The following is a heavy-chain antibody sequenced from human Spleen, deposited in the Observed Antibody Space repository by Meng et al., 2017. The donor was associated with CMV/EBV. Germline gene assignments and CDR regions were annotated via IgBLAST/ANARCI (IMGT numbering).Heavy chain of an antibody. D-gene: IGHD3-3*01. V-gene: IGHV3-21*01. Sequence: GGSLRLSCTASGFTFSSYSMNWVRQAPGKGLEWVSSISSSSTYNDYADSVKGRFTISRDNSKNTLSLHMSSLRPEDTAVYYCARDLTLRFLDSYFSFYGIDVWGQGTTVTVSS. CDR2: ISSSSTYN. CDR3: ARDLTLRFLDSYFSFYGIDV. CDR1: GFTFSSYS. J-gene: IGHJ6*02.